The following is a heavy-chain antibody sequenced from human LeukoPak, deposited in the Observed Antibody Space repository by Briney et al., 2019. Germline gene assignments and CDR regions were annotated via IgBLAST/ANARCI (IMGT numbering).Heavy chain of an antibody. V-gene: IGHV3-21*04. CDR2: ISTSGNYI. CDR1: GFTFRDYS. J-gene: IGHJ4*02. CDR3: APSAYDY. Sequence: GGSLRLSCAASGFTFRDYSMNWVRQAPGKGLEWVSYISTSGNYIYYADSVKGRFTISRDNAKNSLYLQMNSLRAEDTAAYYCAPSAYDYWGQGTLVTVSP.